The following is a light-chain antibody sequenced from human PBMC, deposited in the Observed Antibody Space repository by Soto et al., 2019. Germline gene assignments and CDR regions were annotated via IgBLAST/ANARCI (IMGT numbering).Light chain of an antibody. CDR1: SSDVGGYNY. CDR2: DVS. Sequence: QSALTQPASVSGSPGQSITLSCTGTSSDVGGYNYVSWYQQHPGKAPKLMIYDVSDRPSGVSNRFSASKSGNTASLTISGLQAEDEADYYCCSYTSSSTPWVFGTGTKVTVL. J-gene: IGLJ1*01. V-gene: IGLV2-14*03. CDR3: CSYTSSSTPWV.